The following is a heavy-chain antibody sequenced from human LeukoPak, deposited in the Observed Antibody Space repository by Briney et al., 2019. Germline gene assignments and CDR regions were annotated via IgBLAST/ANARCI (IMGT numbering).Heavy chain of an antibody. CDR3: AKGGVRGAYVAPGYYFDY. CDR1: GFTFSSYG. Sequence: GGSLRLSCAASGFTFSSYGMHWVRQAPGKGLEWVAVIWYDGSNKYYADSVKGRFTISRDKSNTLYLQMNSLRAEDTAVYYCAKGGVRGAYVAPGYYFDYWGQGTLVTVSS. J-gene: IGHJ4*02. D-gene: IGHD3-10*01. CDR2: IWYDGSNK. V-gene: IGHV3-30*02.